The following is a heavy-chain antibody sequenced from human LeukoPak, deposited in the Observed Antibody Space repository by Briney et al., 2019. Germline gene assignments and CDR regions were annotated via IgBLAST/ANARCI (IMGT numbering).Heavy chain of an antibody. Sequence: GGSLRLSCAASGFTLSDYYMSWIRQAPGKGLEWVSYISSSGSTIYYADSVKGRFTISRDNAKNSLYLQMNSLRAEDTAVYYCASVTAYYDFWSGYYKYNWFDPWGQGTLVTVSS. V-gene: IGHV3-11*01. D-gene: IGHD3-3*01. CDR1: GFTLSDYY. CDR3: ASVTAYYDFWSGYYKYNWFDP. CDR2: ISSSGSTI. J-gene: IGHJ5*02.